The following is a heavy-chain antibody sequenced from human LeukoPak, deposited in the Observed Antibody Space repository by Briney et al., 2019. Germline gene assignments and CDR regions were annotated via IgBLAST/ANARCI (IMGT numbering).Heavy chain of an antibody. Sequence: SVKVSCKASGGTFSSYAISWVRQAPGQGLEWIGRIIPIFGTANYAQKFQGRVTITADESTSTAYMELSSLRSEDTAVYYCAREGRGYSYYYFDYWGQGTLVTVSS. CDR1: GGTFSSYA. CDR2: IIPIFGTA. J-gene: IGHJ4*02. CDR3: AREGRGYSYYYFDY. V-gene: IGHV1-69*13. D-gene: IGHD5-18*01.